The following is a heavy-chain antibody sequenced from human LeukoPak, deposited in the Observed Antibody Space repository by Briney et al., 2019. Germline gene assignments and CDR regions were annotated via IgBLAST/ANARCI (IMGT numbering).Heavy chain of an antibody. J-gene: IGHJ4*02. V-gene: IGHV3-66*01. Sequence: GGSLRLSCAACGFTVSINYMSWVRQAPGKGLEWVSVIYSGGSTYYADSVKGRFTISRDNSKNTLYLQMNSLRAEDTAVYYCARDKTGLLLLDYWGQGTLVTVSS. D-gene: IGHD3-22*01. CDR1: GFTVSINY. CDR3: ARDKTGLLLLDY. CDR2: IYSGGST.